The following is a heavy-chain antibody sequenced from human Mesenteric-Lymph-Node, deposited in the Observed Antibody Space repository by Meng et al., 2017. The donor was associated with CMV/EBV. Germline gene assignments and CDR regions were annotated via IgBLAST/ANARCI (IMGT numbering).Heavy chain of an antibody. V-gene: IGHV5-51*01. Sequence: GESLKISCAASGFTFTNYWIAWVRQMPGKGLEWVGIIYPGDSDTRWSPSFQGHVTISVDKSTTTAYLQWSSLRASDTAMYYCARGMFYDPWSDYYPGGRLDYWGQGTLVTVSS. CDR3: ARGMFYDPWSDYYPGGRLDY. D-gene: IGHD3-3*01. J-gene: IGHJ4*02. CDR1: GFTFTNYW. CDR2: IYPGDSDT.